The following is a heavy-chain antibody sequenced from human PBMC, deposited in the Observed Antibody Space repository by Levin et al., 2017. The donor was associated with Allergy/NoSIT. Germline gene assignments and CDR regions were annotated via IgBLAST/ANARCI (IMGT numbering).Heavy chain of an antibody. CDR1: GGSFSGYY. CDR3: AREMIGITMVRGVWYFDY. CDR2: INHSGST. Sequence: PSETLSLTCAVYGGSFSGYYWSWIRQPPGKGLEWIGEINHSGSTNYNPSLKSRVTISVDTSKNQFSLKLSSVTAADTAVYYCAREMIGITMVRGVWYFDYWGQGTLVTVSS. V-gene: IGHV4-34*01. D-gene: IGHD3-10*01. J-gene: IGHJ4*02.